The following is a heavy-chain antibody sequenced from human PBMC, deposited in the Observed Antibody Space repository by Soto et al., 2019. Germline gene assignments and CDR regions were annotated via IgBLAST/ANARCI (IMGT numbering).Heavy chain of an antibody. CDR1: GFMFSAYA. J-gene: IGHJ4*01. CDR3: ARDPSPYTSGWYGIDF. D-gene: IGHD6-19*01. Sequence: LRLSCTASGFMFSAYAMLWVRQAPGKGLEWVAAMSYDGTNTYYADSVKGRFTISRDNSKNTLFLQMSSLTADDSAVYYCARDPSPYTSGWYGIDFWGLGTLVTSPQ. CDR2: MSYDGTNT. V-gene: IGHV3-30-3*01.